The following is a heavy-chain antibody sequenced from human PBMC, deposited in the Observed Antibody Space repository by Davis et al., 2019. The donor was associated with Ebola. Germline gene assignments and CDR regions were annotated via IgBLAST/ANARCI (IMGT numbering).Heavy chain of an antibody. V-gene: IGHV4-59*12. J-gene: IGHJ6*04. CDR3: ARRTGLQYYYGMDV. CDR1: GGSISSYY. CDR2: IYYSGST. D-gene: IGHD5-18*01. Sequence: SETLSLTCTVSGGSISSYYWSWIRQPPGKGLEWIGYIYYSGSTYYNPSLKSRVTISIDTSKNQFSLSLRSVTAADTAVYYCARRTGLQYYYGMDVWGKGTTVTVSS.